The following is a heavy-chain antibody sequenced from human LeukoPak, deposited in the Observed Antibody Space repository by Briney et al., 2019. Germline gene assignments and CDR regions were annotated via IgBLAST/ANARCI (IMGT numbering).Heavy chain of an antibody. V-gene: IGHV1-69*04. Sequence: SVKVSCKASGGTFSSYAISWVRQAPGQGLEWVGRIIPILGIANYAQKFQGRVTITEDKSTSTAYMELSSLRSGDTAVYYCATTKETPGIAAAGTLPWGQGTLVTVSS. CDR3: ATTKETPGIAAAGTLP. J-gene: IGHJ5*02. CDR1: GGTFSSYA. D-gene: IGHD6-13*01. CDR2: IIPILGIA.